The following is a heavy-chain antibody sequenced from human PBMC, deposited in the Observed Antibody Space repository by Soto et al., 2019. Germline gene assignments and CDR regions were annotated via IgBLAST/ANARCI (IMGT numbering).Heavy chain of an antibody. J-gene: IGHJ4*02. D-gene: IGHD3-16*01. Sequence: QLLESGPGLVKPSETLSLTCTVSGGSISSSSYYWGWIRQPPGKGLEWIGSIYYSGSTYYNPSLKSRVTISVDTSKNQFSLKLSSVTAADTAVYYCARRGRKYYFDYWGQGTLVTVSS. V-gene: IGHV4-39*01. CDR3: ARRGRKYYFDY. CDR1: GGSISSSSYY. CDR2: IYYSGST.